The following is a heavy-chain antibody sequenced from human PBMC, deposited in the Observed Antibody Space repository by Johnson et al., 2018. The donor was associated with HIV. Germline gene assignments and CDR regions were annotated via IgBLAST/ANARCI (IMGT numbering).Heavy chain of an antibody. CDR2: ISYDGINK. Sequence: QVQLVESGGDLVQPGRSLRLSCAASGFTFSSCAMHWVRQAPGKGLEWETIISYDGINKYYAESVKGRFTISRDISKDTLYLQMNSLRAEDTAVYYCATLKGPRLHIAARRPDAFDIWGQGTMVTVSS. CDR1: GFTFSSCA. CDR3: ATLKGPRLHIAARRPDAFDI. V-gene: IGHV3-30*04. J-gene: IGHJ3*02. D-gene: IGHD6-6*01.